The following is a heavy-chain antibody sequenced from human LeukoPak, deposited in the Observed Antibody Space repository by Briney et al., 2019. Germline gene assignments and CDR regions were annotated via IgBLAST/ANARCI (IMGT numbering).Heavy chain of an antibody. Sequence: SETLSLTCTVSGGSISSYYWSWIRQPPGKGLEWIGYIYYSGSTNYNPSLKSRVTISVDTSKNQFSLKLSSVAAADTAVYYCARHMGRLDYWGQGTLVTVSS. CDR1: GGSISSYY. D-gene: IGHD1-1*01. V-gene: IGHV4-59*08. J-gene: IGHJ4*02. CDR3: ARHMGRLDY. CDR2: IYYSGST.